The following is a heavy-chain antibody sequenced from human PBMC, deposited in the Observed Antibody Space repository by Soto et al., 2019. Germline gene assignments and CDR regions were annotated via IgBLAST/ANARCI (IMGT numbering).Heavy chain of an antibody. V-gene: IGHV3-23*01. CDR2: ISNSGGST. J-gene: IGHJ3*02. Sequence: GGSLRLSCAASGFIFSTYAMNWVRQAPGKGLEWVSAISNSGGSTYYAESVRGRFTISRDNSINTLFLIMSALRTEDTAVYYCAHPRGYGVFDAVDIWGQGTMVTVSS. CDR1: GFIFSTYA. D-gene: IGHD4-17*01. CDR3: AHPRGYGVFDAVDI.